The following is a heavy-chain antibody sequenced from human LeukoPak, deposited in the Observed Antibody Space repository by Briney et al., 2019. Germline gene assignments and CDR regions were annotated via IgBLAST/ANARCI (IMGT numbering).Heavy chain of an antibody. CDR1: AGSVSNGNYY. CDR3: ARSQNYYGSADY. J-gene: IGHJ4*02. V-gene: IGHV4-61*01. D-gene: IGHD3-10*01. Sequence: PSETLSLTCTVSAGSVSNGNYYWSWLRQPPGKALEWIGYIYYTGTTYYIPSLEGRVTISVDTSKNQFSVKLNSVTAADTAVYYCARSQNYYGSADYWSPGTLVTVSS. CDR2: IYYTGTT.